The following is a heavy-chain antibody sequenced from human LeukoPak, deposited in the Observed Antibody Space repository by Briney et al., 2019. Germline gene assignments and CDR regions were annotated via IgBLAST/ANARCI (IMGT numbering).Heavy chain of an antibody. CDR2: IKYDGSED. CDR1: GFTFSRYW. CDR3: KSGGAAPGSFDY. Sequence: GGSLRLSCAAFGFTFSRYWMSWMRQAPGKGLKWVANIKYDGSEDYYVDSVKGRFTISRDNAKNTLYLQLNSLRVEDTAVYYCKSGGAAPGSFDYWGQGTLVTVSP. V-gene: IGHV3-7*01. D-gene: IGHD1-1*01. J-gene: IGHJ4*02.